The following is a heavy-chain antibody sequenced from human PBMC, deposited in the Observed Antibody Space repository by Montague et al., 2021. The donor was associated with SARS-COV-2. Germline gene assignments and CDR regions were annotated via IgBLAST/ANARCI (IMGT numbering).Heavy chain of an antibody. CDR3: ARSYYGILTNYYGAFDI. J-gene: IGHJ3*02. V-gene: IGHV2-70*04. CDR1: GFSLSTSGMR. Sequence: PPLVKPTQTLTLTCTLSGFSLSTSGMRASWIRQPPGKALEWLARIDWDDDKFYSTSLKTRLTISKDTSKNQVVLTMTNMDPVDTATYYCARSYYGILTNYYGAFDIWGQGTMVTVSS. CDR2: IDWDDDK. D-gene: IGHD3-9*01.